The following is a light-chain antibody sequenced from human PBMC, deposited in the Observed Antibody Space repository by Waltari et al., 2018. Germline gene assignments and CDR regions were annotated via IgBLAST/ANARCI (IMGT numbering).Light chain of an antibody. Sequence: AIQLTQSPSSLSASIGYRVTISCRASQGIRSGLAWYQQKPGQPPKLLIYDASTLDSGVPSRFSGSGSGTDFTLTISSLQPEDFATYYCQQCLTYPQAFGQGTKVEIK. CDR1: QGIRSG. V-gene: IGKV1-13*02. CDR2: DAS. CDR3: QQCLTYPQA. J-gene: IGKJ1*01.